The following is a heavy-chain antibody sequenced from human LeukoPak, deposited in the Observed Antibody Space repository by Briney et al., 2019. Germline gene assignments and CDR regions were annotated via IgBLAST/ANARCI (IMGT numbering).Heavy chain of an antibody. CDR2: IIPIFGTA. J-gene: IGHJ4*02. Sequence: SVKVSCKASRGTFISYAISWVRQAPAQGLEWMGRIIPIFGTANYAQKFQGRVTITTDESTSTAYMELSSLRSEDTAVYYCARLGTPGFDYWGQGTLVTVSS. CDR3: ARLGTPGFDY. V-gene: IGHV1-69*05. CDR1: RGTFISYA.